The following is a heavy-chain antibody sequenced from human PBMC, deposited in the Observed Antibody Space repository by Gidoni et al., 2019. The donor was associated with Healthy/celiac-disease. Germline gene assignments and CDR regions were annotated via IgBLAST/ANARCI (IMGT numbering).Heavy chain of an antibody. CDR1: GCTFSNAW. CDR2: IKSKTDGGTT. D-gene: IGHD6-19*01. Sequence: EVQPVESGGGLVKPGGSLRLSCAASGCTFSNAWMNWVRQAPGKGLEWVGRIKSKTDGGTTDYAAPVKGRFTISRDDSKNTLYLQMNSLKTEDTAVYYCTTGLSGYSSGWYTYYYYGMDVWGQGTTVTVSS. CDR3: TTGLSGYSSGWYTYYYYGMDV. J-gene: IGHJ6*02. V-gene: IGHV3-15*07.